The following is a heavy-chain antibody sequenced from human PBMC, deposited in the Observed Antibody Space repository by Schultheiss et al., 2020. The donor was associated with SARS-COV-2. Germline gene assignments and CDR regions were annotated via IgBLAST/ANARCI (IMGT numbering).Heavy chain of an antibody. V-gene: IGHV3-33*01. J-gene: IGHJ4*02. D-gene: IGHD4-23*01. CDR3: ARDPGSELRRNNYFDY. Sequence: GGSLRLSCAASGFTFSSYGMHWVRQAPGKGLEWVAVIWYDGSNKYYADSVKGRFTISRDNSKNTLYLQMNSLRPEDTAVYYCARDPGSELRRNNYFDYWGQGTLVTVSS. CDR2: IWYDGSNK. CDR1: GFTFSSYG.